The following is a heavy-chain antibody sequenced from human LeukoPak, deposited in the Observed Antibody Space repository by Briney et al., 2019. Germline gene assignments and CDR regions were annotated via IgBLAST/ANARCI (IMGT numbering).Heavy chain of an antibody. Sequence: PGGSLRLSCAASGFTFSSYGMHWVRQAPGKGLEWVAVIWYDGSNKYYADSVKGRFTISRDNSKNTLYLQMNSLRAEDTAVYYCARDPKVRGYSYGYGDYWGQGTLVTVSS. J-gene: IGHJ4*02. CDR2: IWYDGSNK. CDR3: ARDPKVRGYSYGYGDY. V-gene: IGHV3-33*01. CDR1: GFTFSSYG. D-gene: IGHD5-18*01.